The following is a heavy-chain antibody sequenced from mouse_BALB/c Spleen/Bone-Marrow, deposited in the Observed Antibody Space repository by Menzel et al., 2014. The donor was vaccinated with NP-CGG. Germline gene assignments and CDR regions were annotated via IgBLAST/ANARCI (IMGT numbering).Heavy chain of an antibody. Sequence: QVQLQQSGPGLVAPSQSLSITCTISGFSLTNHGVHWVRQPPGKGPEWLAVIWSDGGTTYNSALKSRLRITKDKSKSQVFLKMNRIQTYDTAMDYCARDYDDDDGFSYWGQGTPVTVS. D-gene: IGHD2-4*01. V-gene: IGHV2-6-1*01. CDR2: IWSDGGT. CDR1: GFSLTNHG. J-gene: IGHJ3*01. CDR3: ARDYDDDDGFSY.